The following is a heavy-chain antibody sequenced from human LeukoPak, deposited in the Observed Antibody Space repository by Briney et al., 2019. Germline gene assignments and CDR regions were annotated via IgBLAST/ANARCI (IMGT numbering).Heavy chain of an antibody. J-gene: IGHJ5*02. CDR1: GFTFGDYA. Sequence: GGSLRLSCTASGFTFGDYAMSWVRQAPGKGLEWVSAISGSGGSTYYADSVKGRFTISRDNSKNTLYLQMNSLRAEDTAVYYCAKEASYYYDSSGLTWGQGTLVTVSS. D-gene: IGHD3-22*01. CDR3: AKEASYYYDSSGLT. V-gene: IGHV3-23*01. CDR2: ISGSGGST.